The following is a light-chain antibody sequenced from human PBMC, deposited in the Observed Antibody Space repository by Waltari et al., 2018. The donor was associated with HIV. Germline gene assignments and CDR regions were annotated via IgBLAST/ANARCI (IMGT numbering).Light chain of an antibody. J-gene: IGLJ2*01. CDR2: GNT. CDR3: QSYDSDLSGSLV. CDR1: RSNIGAGYD. V-gene: IGLV1-40*01. Sequence: QSVLTQPPSVSGDPGQRVTISCTGSRSNIGAGYDVHWYQQLPGTAPKLLIYGNTNRPSGVPDRFSGSKSGTSASLAITGLQAEDEADYYCQSYDSDLSGSLVFGGGTKLTVL.